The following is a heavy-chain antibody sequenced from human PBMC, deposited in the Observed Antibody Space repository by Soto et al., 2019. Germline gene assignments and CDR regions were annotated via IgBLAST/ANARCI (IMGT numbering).Heavy chain of an antibody. CDR2: ISGSGGST. CDR1: GFTFSSYA. V-gene: IGHV3-23*01. CDR3: AFPDDSSGFDY. J-gene: IGHJ4*02. D-gene: IGHD3-22*01. Sequence: HPGGSLRLSCAASGFTFSSYAMNWVRQAPEKGLEWVSSISGSGGSTYYTDSVKGRFTISRDNSKNTLYLQMNSLRAGDTAVYYCAFPDDSSGFDYWGQGTLVTVSS.